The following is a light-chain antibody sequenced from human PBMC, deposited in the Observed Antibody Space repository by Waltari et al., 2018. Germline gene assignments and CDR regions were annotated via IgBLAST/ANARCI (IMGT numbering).Light chain of an antibody. CDR3: VLYLGGGXSV. J-gene: IGLJ3*02. CDR2: NTS. Sequence: XTVVTQETSLSVSPGATVXLXCXLNXASVSTSHYPSWYQQTPGQAPRTLMYNTSSRSSGVPDRFSGSIVGNRAALTITGAQAEDESFYYXVLYLGGGXSVFXGXTRLTVL. V-gene: IGLV8-61*01. CDR1: XASVSTSHY.